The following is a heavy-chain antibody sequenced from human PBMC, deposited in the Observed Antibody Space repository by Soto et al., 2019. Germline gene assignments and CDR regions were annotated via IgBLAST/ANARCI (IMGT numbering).Heavy chain of an antibody. J-gene: IGHJ5*02. D-gene: IGHD3-22*01. CDR1: GFTFSSYW. V-gene: IGHV3-7*03. Sequence: GSLRLSCAASGFTFSSYWMSWVRQAPGKGLEWVANIKQDGSEKYYVDSVKGRFTISRDNAKNSLYLQMNSLRAEDTAVYYCARGGGYYYYDSSGWVNWFDPWGQGTLVTV. CDR2: IKQDGSEK. CDR3: ARGGGYYYYDSSGWVNWFDP.